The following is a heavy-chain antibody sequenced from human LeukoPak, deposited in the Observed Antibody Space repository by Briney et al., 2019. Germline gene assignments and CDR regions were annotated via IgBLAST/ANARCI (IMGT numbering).Heavy chain of an antibody. CDR2: IYSGGST. CDR1: GFTVSGNY. Sequence: GGSLRLSCAASGFTVSGNYMSWVRQAPGKGLEWVSVIYSGGSTYYADSVKGRSTISRDNSKNTLYLQMNSLRAEDTAVYYCARTSNYDFWSGYSPGGMDVWGQGTTVTVSS. J-gene: IGHJ6*02. V-gene: IGHV3-53*01. CDR3: ARTSNYDFWSGYSPGGMDV. D-gene: IGHD3-3*01.